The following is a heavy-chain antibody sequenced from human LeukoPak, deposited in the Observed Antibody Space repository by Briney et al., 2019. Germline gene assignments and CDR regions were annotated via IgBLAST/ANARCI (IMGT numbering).Heavy chain of an antibody. Sequence: PGGSLRLSCAASGFTFSNAWMSWVRHAPGKGLVWVSRINSDGSSTSYADSVRGRFTISRDNAKNTLYLQMNSLRAEDTAVYYCAREGYSSGWHHTATDYWGQGTLVTVSS. J-gene: IGHJ4*02. V-gene: IGHV3-74*01. CDR1: GFTFSNAW. D-gene: IGHD6-19*01. CDR2: INSDGSST. CDR3: AREGYSSGWHHTATDY.